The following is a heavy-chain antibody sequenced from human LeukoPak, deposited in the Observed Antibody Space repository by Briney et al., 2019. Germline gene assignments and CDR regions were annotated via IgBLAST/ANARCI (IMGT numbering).Heavy chain of an antibody. CDR3: ATVYSGSGGFDP. CDR2: FDPEDGET. CDR1: VCTLTELS. J-gene: IGHJ5*02. Sequence: ASVKVSCKVSVCTLTELSMHWVRQAPGKGLEWMGGFDPEDGETIYAQKFQGRVTMTEDTSTDTAYMELSSLRSEDTAVYYCATVYSGSGGFDPWGQGTLVTVSS. V-gene: IGHV1-24*01. D-gene: IGHD1-26*01.